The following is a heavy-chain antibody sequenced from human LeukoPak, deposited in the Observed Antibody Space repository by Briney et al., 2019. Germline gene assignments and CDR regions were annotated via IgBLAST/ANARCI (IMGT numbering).Heavy chain of an antibody. V-gene: IGHV4-59*01. D-gene: IGHD6-13*01. CDR1: GGSISSYY. CDR3: ARGALSSSWYNPERNYYYMDV. J-gene: IGHJ6*03. Sequence: SETLSLTCTVSGGSISSYYWSWIRQPPGKGLEWIGSIYYSGSTYYNPSLKSRVTISVDTSKNQFSLKLSSVTAADTAVYYCARGALSSSWYNPERNYYYMDVWGKGTTVTVSS. CDR2: IYYSGST.